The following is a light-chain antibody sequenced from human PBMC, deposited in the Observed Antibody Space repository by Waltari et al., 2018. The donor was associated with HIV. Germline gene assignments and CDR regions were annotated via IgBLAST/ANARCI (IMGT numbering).Light chain of an antibody. CDR1: QSLSSNY. V-gene: IGKV3-20*01. CDR2: GVS. CDR3: QQYGSSSA. Sequence: EIVLTQSPDILSLSPGERATLSCRVSQSLSSNYLAWYQQKPGQAPRLLISGVSSRATDIPERCSGSGSGTDFTLTISRLEPEDFAIYYCQQYGSSSAFGGGTRVEIK. J-gene: IGKJ4*01.